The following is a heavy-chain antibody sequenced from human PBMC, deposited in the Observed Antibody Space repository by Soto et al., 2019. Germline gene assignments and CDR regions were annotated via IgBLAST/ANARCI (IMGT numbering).Heavy chain of an antibody. Sequence: QVQLVESGGGVVQPGRSLRLSCAASGFTFSSYGMHWVRQAPGKGLEWVAVISYDGSNKYYADPVKGRFTISRDNSKNTLYLQMNSLRAEDTAVYYCAKGHVGMYGSGTLFDYWGQGTLVTVSS. CDR3: AKGHVGMYGSGTLFDY. D-gene: IGHD3-10*01. V-gene: IGHV3-30*18. CDR1: GFTFSSYG. J-gene: IGHJ4*02. CDR2: ISYDGSNK.